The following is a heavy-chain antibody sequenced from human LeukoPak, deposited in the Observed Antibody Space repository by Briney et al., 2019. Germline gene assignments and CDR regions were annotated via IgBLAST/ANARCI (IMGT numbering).Heavy chain of an antibody. J-gene: IGHJ4*02. V-gene: IGHV1-18*01. CDR2: ISAYNGNT. Sequence: GASVKLSCKASGYPFTSYGISWVRQAPGQGLEWMGWISAYNGNTNYAQKLQGRVTMTTDTSTSTAYMELRSLRSDDTAVYYCARDNDYVWGSYRAQDYWGQGTLVTVSS. D-gene: IGHD3-16*02. CDR1: GYPFTSYG. CDR3: ARDNDYVWGSYRAQDY.